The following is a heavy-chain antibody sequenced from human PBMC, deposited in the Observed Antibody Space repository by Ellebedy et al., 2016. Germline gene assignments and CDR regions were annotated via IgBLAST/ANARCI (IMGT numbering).Heavy chain of an antibody. CDR3: ARGPSNIEASGAMDS. D-gene: IGHD6-13*01. J-gene: IGHJ4*02. Sequence: SETLSLTCAVSGGSISSRNWWNSPRQPPGKGLAWTGDIHHGGSTNSNPSLRGRVTISVDTSKNQISLEVRSVTAADTAVYYCARGPSNIEASGAMDSWGQGTLVTVSS. CDR1: GGSISSRNW. CDR2: IHHGGST. V-gene: IGHV4-4*02.